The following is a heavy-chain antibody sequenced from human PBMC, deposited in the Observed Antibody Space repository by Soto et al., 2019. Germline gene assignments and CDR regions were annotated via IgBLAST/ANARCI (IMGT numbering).Heavy chain of an antibody. D-gene: IGHD3-10*01. CDR2: ISASGAST. Sequence: EGQLLESGGGLVQPGGSLRVSCAASGFTFSNFAMNWVRQAPGKGLEWVSGISASGASTTYADSVKGRFTISRDNSKNTLKLQMNGLRAEDTGVYYCAKESSASRVSYYYAMDVWGQGTTVTVSS. CDR3: AKESSASRVSYYYAMDV. V-gene: IGHV3-23*01. J-gene: IGHJ6*02. CDR1: GFTFSNFA.